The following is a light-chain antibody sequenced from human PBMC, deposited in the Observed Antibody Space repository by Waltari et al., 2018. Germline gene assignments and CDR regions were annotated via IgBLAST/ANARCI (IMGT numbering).Light chain of an antibody. CDR2: RNN. CDR3: AAWDDSLSGKV. Sequence: QTVLTQPPSASGTPGQRVTISCSGSSSNIGSNLVTWYQQLPGTAPKLLVYRNNQRPSGVPDRFSGSKSGTSASLAISGLQSEDEADYYCAAWDDSLSGKVFGGGTKLTVL. V-gene: IGLV1-44*01. CDR1: SSNIGSNL. J-gene: IGLJ3*02.